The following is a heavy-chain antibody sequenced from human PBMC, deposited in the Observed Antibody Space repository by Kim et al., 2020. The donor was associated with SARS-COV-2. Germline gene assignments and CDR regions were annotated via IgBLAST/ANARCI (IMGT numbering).Heavy chain of an antibody. J-gene: IGHJ4*02. D-gene: IGHD2-21*02. CDR1: GYTFTSYD. V-gene: IGHV1-8*01. CDR3: ARGLAGCRSDCELDY. CDR2: MNPNSGNT. Sequence: ASVKVSCKASGYTFTSYDINWVRQATGQGLEWMGWMNPNSGNTGYAQKFQGRVTMTRNTSLSTADMELNSLRNEDTAVYYCARGLAGCRSDCELDYWGQGTLVTVSS.